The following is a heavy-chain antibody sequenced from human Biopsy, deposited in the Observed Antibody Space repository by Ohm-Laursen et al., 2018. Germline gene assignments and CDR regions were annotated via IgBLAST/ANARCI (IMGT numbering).Heavy chain of an antibody. V-gene: IGHV3-11*01. CDR3: ARSVGIMAAPIDY. J-gene: IGHJ4*02. CDR1: GFIFSDYY. D-gene: IGHD3-16*01. Sequence: GSLRLSCAASGFIFSDYYMSWIRQAPGKGLEWVSNINSVGTIYYADPVRGRFTISRDNAKNSLYLQMNSLRVEDTAVYYCARSVGIMAAPIDYWGQGTLVTVSS. CDR2: INSVGTI.